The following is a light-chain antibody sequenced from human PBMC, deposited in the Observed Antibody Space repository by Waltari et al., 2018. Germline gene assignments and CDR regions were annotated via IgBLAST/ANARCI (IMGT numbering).Light chain of an antibody. J-gene: IGLJ3*02. CDR2: VNSDGSH. Sequence: QLVLTQSPSPSASLGASVKLPCTLTSGHRSNIIAWLRQQPEKGPRSLTKVNSDGSHSKGDEIPDRFSGSSSGAERYLTISTVQSEDEADYYCQTGGHGTWVFGGGTKLTVL. V-gene: IGLV4-69*01. CDR1: SGHRSNI. CDR3: QTGGHGTWV.